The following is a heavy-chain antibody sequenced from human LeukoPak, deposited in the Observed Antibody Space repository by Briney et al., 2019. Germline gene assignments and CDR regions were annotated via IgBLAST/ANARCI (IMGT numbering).Heavy chain of an antibody. D-gene: IGHD6-13*01. CDR2: IYSGGST. J-gene: IGHJ4*02. CDR1: GFTVSSNY. Sequence: GGSLRLSCAAFGFTVSSNYMSWVRQAPGKGLEWVSVIYSGGSTYYADSVKGRFTISRHNSKNTLYLQMNSLRAEDTAVYYCARVFVAAAGMIEYYFDYWGQGTLVTVSS. CDR3: ARVFVAAAGMIEYYFDY. V-gene: IGHV3-53*04.